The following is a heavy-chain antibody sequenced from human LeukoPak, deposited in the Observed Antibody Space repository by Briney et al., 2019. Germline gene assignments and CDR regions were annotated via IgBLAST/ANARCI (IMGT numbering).Heavy chain of an antibody. J-gene: IGHJ4*02. CDR3: ARHRVGGGFCSGGSCYPYYFDY. CDR2: IYYGGST. D-gene: IGHD2-15*01. Sequence: SETLSLTCTVSGGSIGSGSFYWGWIRQPPGKGLEWIGSIYYGGSTYYNPSLKSRVTISVDTSKNQFSLKLSSVTAADTAVYYCARHRVGGGFCSGGSCYPYYFDYWGQGTLVTVSS. CDR1: GGSIGSGSFY. V-gene: IGHV4-39*01.